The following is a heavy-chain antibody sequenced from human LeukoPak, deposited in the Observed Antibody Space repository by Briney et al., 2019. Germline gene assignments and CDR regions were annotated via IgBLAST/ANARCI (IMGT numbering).Heavy chain of an antibody. Sequence: GGSLRLSCAASGFIFDDYTMHWVRQAPGKNLEWFSLITWDGSSTDYSDSVKGRFTISRDNNKNSLFLQMNGLRTEDSAFYYCATGSTSSYYHFDYWGRGTLVTVSS. CDR1: GFIFDDYT. D-gene: IGHD1-26*01. CDR3: ATGSTSSYYHFDY. CDR2: ITWDGSST. V-gene: IGHV3-43*01. J-gene: IGHJ4*02.